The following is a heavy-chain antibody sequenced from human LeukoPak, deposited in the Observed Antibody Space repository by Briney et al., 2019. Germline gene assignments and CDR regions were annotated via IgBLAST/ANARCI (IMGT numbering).Heavy chain of an antibody. CDR2: IKQDGSDI. Sequence: HGASLRLSCVASGFTFSSYWMNWVRQAPGKGLEWVANIKQDGSDIYYVDSVKGRFTISRDNAKISLYLQMNSLRAEDTAVYYCASQPTVTTYFDYWGQGTLVPVST. CDR3: ASQPTVTTYFDY. D-gene: IGHD4-17*01. CDR1: GFTFSSYW. V-gene: IGHV3-7*01. J-gene: IGHJ4*02.